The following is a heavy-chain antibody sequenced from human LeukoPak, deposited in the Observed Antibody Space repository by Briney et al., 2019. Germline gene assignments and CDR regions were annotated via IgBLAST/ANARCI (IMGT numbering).Heavy chain of an antibody. Sequence: ASVKVSCKASGYTFTGYYMHWVRQAPGQGLEWMGWINPNSGGTNYAQKLQGRVTMTRDTSISTAYMELSRLRSDDTAVYYCARAPIDYYDSSGPFDYWGQGTLVTVSS. J-gene: IGHJ4*02. D-gene: IGHD3-22*01. V-gene: IGHV1-2*02. CDR3: ARAPIDYYDSSGPFDY. CDR1: GYTFTGYY. CDR2: INPNSGGT.